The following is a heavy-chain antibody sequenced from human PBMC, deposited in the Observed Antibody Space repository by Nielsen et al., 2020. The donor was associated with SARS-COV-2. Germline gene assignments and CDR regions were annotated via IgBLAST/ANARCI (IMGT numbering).Heavy chain of an antibody. J-gene: IGHJ5*02. CDR3: ARGGSLRRYFVHNWFDP. D-gene: IGHD3-9*01. V-gene: IGHV1-8*01. CDR2: MNPNRGNT. Sequence: WVRQAPGQGLEWMGWMNPNRGNTGYAQKFQGRVNMTRNTSISTAYMELSSLRSEDTAVYYCARGGSLRRYFVHNWFDPWGQGTLVTVSS.